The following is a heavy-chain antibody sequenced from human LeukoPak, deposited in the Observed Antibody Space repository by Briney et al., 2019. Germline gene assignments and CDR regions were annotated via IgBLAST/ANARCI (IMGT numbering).Heavy chain of an antibody. D-gene: IGHD1-14*01. J-gene: IGHJ4*01. CDR1: GFTFSSYS. CDR2: ISSSRSYI. Sequence: GGSLRLSCAASGFTFSSYSMNWVRQAPGKGLEWVSSISSSRSYIYYADSMKGPFTLSRDTSKNTLHLQMNSLRAEDTALYYCAKDPWDLEVEEDPPDHFDYWGPGTLVTVSS. V-gene: IGHV3-21*01. CDR3: AKDPWDLEVEEDPPDHFDY.